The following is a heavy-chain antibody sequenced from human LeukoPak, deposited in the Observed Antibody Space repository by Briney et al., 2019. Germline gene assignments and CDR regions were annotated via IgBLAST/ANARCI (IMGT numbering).Heavy chain of an antibody. CDR1: GASITSFY. J-gene: IGHJ4*02. D-gene: IGHD3-22*01. Sequence: SETLSLTCTVSGASITSFYWTWTRQPPGKGLEWIGEIHYSGTTNYNPSLRSRVTISVDTSKNQFSLKMISLTAADTAVYYCAKFYDRSGPHFDYWGQGTLVTVSS. CDR3: AKFYDRSGPHFDY. CDR2: IHYSGTT. V-gene: IGHV4-59*01.